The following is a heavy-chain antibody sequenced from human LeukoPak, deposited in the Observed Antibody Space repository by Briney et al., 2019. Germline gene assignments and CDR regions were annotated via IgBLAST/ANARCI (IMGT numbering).Heavy chain of an antibody. CDR2: VSSSGSTI. V-gene: IGHV3-48*03. CDR1: GFTFSSYE. Sequence: GRSLRLSCSASGFTFSSYEINCVRQAPGKGLELVSYVSSSGSTIYYADSVKGRFTISRDNAKNSLYLQMNSLRAEDTAVYYCARDDYGSGSPLDYWGQGTLVTVSS. J-gene: IGHJ4*02. D-gene: IGHD3-10*01. CDR3: ARDDYGSGSPLDY.